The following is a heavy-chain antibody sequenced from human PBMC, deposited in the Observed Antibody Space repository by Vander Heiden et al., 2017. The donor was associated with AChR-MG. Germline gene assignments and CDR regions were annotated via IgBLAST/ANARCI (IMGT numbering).Heavy chain of an antibody. J-gene: IGHJ5*02. Sequence: QLQLQESGPGLVKPSETLSLTCTVSGGSISSSSYYWAWIRQPPGKGLEWIGSIYYSGSTYYNPSLKSRVTISVDTSKNQFSLKLSSVTAADTAVYYCARRGCSSTSCYNWSASEDWFDPWGQGTLVTVSS. CDR1: GGSISSSSYY. CDR3: ARRGCSSTSCYNWSASEDWFDP. D-gene: IGHD2-2*02. CDR2: IYYSGST. V-gene: IGHV4-39*01.